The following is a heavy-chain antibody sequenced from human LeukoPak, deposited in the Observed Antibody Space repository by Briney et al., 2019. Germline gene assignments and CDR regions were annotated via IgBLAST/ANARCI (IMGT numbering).Heavy chain of an antibody. CDR1: GGSIRGYY. J-gene: IGHJ6*02. CDR2: IYYSGST. D-gene: IGHD3-22*01. V-gene: IGHV4-59*08. Sequence: SETLSLTCIVSGGSIRGYYWSWIRQSPGKGLEWIGYIYYSGSTKYNPSLKSRVTISVDTSENQFSLKLRSVTAADTAVYYCARHYYSYYYGMDVWGQGTTVTVSS. CDR3: ARHYYSYYYGMDV.